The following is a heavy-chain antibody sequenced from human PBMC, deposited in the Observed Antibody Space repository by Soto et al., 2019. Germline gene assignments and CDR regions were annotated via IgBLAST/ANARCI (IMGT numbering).Heavy chain of an antibody. CDR1: GGSISSGGHY. D-gene: IGHD3-3*01. V-gene: IGHV4-31*03. Sequence: QVQLQESGPGLVKSSQTLSLTCTFSGGSISSGGHYWSWIRQHPGKGLDWIGYIYYSGSTYYNPSLKSRITISVDTSKNQFSLKLSSVTAADTAVYFCVRGIGGYFHYWGQGSLVTVSS. CDR3: VRGIGGYFHY. J-gene: IGHJ4*02. CDR2: IYYSGST.